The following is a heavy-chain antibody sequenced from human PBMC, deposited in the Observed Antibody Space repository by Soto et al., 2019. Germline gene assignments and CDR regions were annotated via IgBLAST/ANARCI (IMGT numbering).Heavy chain of an antibody. CDR2: ITPFKSDT. D-gene: IGHD3-9*01. V-gene: IGHV1-45*02. Sequence: ASVKVSCKASGYTFTFRYLHWVRQAPGQALEWMGWITPFKSDTNYAQKFQDRVTITRDRSVSTAYMELSNLRSDDTAMYYCARSNFDGSDALDIWGQGTMVTVSS. J-gene: IGHJ3*02. CDR1: GYTFTFRY. CDR3: ARSNFDGSDALDI.